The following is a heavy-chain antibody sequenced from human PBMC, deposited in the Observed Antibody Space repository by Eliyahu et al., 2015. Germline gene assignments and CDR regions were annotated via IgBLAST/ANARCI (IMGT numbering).Heavy chain of an antibody. CDR1: GFSLSTSGVG. CDR2: IYWNDDK. J-gene: IGHJ3*02. CDR3: ASRGPDYDFWSGYLALDAFDI. V-gene: IGHV2-5*01. D-gene: IGHD3-3*01. Sequence: SGFSLSTSGVGVGWIRQPPGKALEWLALIYWNDDKRYSPSLKSRLTITRDTSKNQVVLTMTNMDPVDTATYYCASRGPDYDFWSGYLALDAFDIWGQGTMVTVSS.